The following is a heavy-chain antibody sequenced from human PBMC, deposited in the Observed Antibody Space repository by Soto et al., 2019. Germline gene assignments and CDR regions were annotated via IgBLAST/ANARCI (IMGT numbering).Heavy chain of an antibody. V-gene: IGHV4-59*12. D-gene: IGHD3-10*01. J-gene: IGHJ4*02. Sequence: PSETLSLTCTVSGGSISSYYWTWIRQPPGKGLEWIGYVFYSGSTNYKPPLKSRVTISVDTSKNQFSLKLTSVTAADTAVYYCARDKITGLFDYWGQGTLVTVSS. CDR1: GGSISSYY. CDR3: ARDKITGLFDY. CDR2: VFYSGST.